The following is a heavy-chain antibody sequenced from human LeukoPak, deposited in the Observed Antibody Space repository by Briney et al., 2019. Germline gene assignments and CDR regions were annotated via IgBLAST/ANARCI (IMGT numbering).Heavy chain of an antibody. CDR3: ARERGGYSGYDHYYYYYGMDV. Sequence: GGSLRLSCAASGFTFSSYWMSWVRQAPGKGLEWVANLKQDGSEKYYVDSVKGRFTISRDNAKNSLYLQMNSLRAEDTAVYYCARERGGYSGYDHYYYYYGMDVWGQGTTVTVSS. J-gene: IGHJ6*02. D-gene: IGHD5-12*01. CDR2: LKQDGSEK. V-gene: IGHV3-7*01. CDR1: GFTFSSYW.